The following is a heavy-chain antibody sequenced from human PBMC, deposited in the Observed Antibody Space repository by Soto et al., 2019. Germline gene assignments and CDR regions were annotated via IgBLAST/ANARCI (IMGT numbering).Heavy chain of an antibody. CDR2: IYYSGST. D-gene: IGHD5-18*01. CDR3: GGGRIQLWYPFDY. CDR1: GGSISSYY. V-gene: IGHV4-59*01. J-gene: IGHJ4*02. Sequence: PSETLSLTCTVSGGSISSYYWSWFRQPSGKGVDWIGYIYYSGSTNYNPSLKSRVTISVDTSKNQFSLKLSSVTAADTAVYYCGGGRIQLWYPFDYWGQGPLVTVSS.